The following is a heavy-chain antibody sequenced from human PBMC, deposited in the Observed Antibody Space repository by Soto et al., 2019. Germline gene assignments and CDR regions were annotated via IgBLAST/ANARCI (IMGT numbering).Heavy chain of an antibody. V-gene: IGHV3-64*01. Sequence: PGGSLRLSCAASGFTFSSYAMHWVRRAPGKGLEYVSAISSNGGSTYYANSVKGRFTISRDNSKNTLYLQMGSLRAEDMAMYYCARHTHRNGSTSCYAKACGMDVWGQGTTVTVSS. CDR2: ISSNGGST. CDR3: ARHTHRNGSTSCYAKACGMDV. CDR1: GFTFSSYA. J-gene: IGHJ6*02. D-gene: IGHD2-2*01.